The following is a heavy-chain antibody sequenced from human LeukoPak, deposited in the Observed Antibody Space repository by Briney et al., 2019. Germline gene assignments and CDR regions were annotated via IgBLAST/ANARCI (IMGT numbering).Heavy chain of an antibody. CDR2: ISRRGLT. V-gene: IGHV4-4*01. CDR1: LGSISGTIW. D-gene: IGHD1-26*01. Sequence: PSGTLSLTCVVSLGSISGTIWYTWVRQPPGQGLEWIEEISRRGLTNYNQSLRSPLPMSPQESYNKAFRNLTAALAAAAAVYWCSRESGPFTSLRLWGQGTLVSVHS. CDR3: SRESGPFTSLRL. J-gene: IGHJ4*02.